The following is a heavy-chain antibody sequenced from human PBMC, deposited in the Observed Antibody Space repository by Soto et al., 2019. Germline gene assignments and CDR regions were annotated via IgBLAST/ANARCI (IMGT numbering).Heavy chain of an antibody. J-gene: IGHJ4*02. V-gene: IGHV1-8*01. CDR3: ARYFKPLDY. Sequence: QVQLVQSGAEVKKPGASVKVSCKASGYTFTDYDINWVRQATGQGLEWMGWVNPTTGNTGYAQKFQGRVTMTMDTSTSTSYMELRGLRSEDTATYFCARYFKPLDYWGQGTLVTVSS. CDR1: GYTFTDYD. CDR2: VNPTTGNT.